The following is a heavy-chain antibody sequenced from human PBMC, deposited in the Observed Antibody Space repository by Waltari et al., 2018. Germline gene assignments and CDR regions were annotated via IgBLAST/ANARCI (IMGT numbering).Heavy chain of an antibody. Sequence: QVQLQESGPGLVKPSETLSLTRTVSGGSISSYYWSWIRQPAGTGLEWIGRIYTRGSTNYNPSLKSRVTMSVDTSKNQFSLKLSSVTAADTAVYYCARESLGGYSYGYGGYYYYGMDVWGQGTTVTVSS. CDR1: GGSISSYY. CDR2: IYTRGST. D-gene: IGHD5-18*01. V-gene: IGHV4-4*07. CDR3: ARESLGGYSYGYGGYYYYGMDV. J-gene: IGHJ6*02.